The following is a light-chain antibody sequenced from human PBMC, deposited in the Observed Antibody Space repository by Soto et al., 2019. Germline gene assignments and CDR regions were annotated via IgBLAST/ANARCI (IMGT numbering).Light chain of an antibody. CDR1: SSDVGGYNY. CDR2: DVS. Sequence: QSALTQPASVSGSPGQSITVSCTGTSSDVGGYNYVSWYQQRPGKAPKLMIYDVSNRPSGVSNRFSGSKSGNTASLTISGLQAADEADYYGRSYTSSSTVVFGGGTKVTVL. V-gene: IGLV2-14*01. J-gene: IGLJ2*01. CDR3: RSYTSSSTVV.